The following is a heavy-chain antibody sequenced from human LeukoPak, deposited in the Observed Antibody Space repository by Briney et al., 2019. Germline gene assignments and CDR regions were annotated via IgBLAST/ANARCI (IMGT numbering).Heavy chain of an antibody. CDR1: GFTFSSYS. J-gene: IGHJ4*02. D-gene: IGHD1-26*01. V-gene: IGHV3-48*04. CDR2: ISSGSSTI. Sequence: PGGSLRLSCAASGFTFSSYSMNWVRQAPGKGLEWVSYISSGSSTIYYADSVKGRFTISRDNAKNSLYLQMNSLRAEDTALYYCARDPGVGATYWGQGTLVTVSS. CDR3: ARDPGVGATY.